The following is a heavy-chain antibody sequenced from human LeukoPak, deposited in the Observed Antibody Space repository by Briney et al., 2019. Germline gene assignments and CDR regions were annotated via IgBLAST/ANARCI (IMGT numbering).Heavy chain of an antibody. V-gene: IGHV3-23*01. D-gene: IGHD3-9*01. Sequence: GSLRLSCVVSGFTFSSFAMSWVRQAPGKGLEWVSDISSSGANTFYAGSVKGRFSISRDKSKKTLYLQMNSLRVEDTAIYYCAKRGYFDYYIDSWGQGTLVTVSS. J-gene: IGHJ5*01. CDR1: GFTFSSFA. CDR3: AKRGYFDYYIDS. CDR2: ISSSGANT.